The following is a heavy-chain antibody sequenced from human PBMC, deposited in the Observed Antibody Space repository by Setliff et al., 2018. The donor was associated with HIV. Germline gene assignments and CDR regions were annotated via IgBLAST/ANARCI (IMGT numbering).Heavy chain of an antibody. Sequence: SVKVSCKASGGTFSNYAISWVRQAPGQGLEWMGGIIPIFGAEKYAQKFQGRVTITADESTSIAYMELSSLRSEDTAVYYCARETEVKGYYDSSGSWGLGYWGQGTLVTVS. CDR2: IIPIFGAE. CDR3: ARETEVKGYYDSSGSWGLGY. V-gene: IGHV1-69*13. D-gene: IGHD3-22*01. J-gene: IGHJ4*02. CDR1: GGTFSNYA.